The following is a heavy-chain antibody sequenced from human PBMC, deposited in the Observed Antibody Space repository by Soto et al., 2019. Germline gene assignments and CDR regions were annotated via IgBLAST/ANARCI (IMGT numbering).Heavy chain of an antibody. D-gene: IGHD3-3*01. CDR2: IWYDGSNK. Sequence: QVQLVESGGGVVQPGRSLRLSCAASGFTFSSYGMHWVRQAPGKGLEWVAVIWYDGSNKYYADSVKGRFTISRDNSEKPRYLQMDRPRAGDTAMYYCAREYYYDFWSGYGHYYYYYMDVWGKGTTVTVSS. V-gene: IGHV3-33*01. J-gene: IGHJ6*03. CDR1: GFTFSSYG. CDR3: AREYYYDFWSGYGHYYYYYMDV.